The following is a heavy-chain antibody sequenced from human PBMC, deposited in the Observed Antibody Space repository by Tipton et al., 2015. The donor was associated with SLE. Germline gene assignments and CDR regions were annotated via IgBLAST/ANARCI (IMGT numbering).Heavy chain of an antibody. CDR2: ISSSSSTI. D-gene: IGHD3-9*01. Sequence: SLRLSCAASGFTFSSYSMNWVRQAPGKGLEWVSYISSSSSTIYYADSVKGRFTISRDNAKNSLYLQMNSLRAEDTAVYYCARLTGRYFDRPEYMDVWGKGTTVTVSS. V-gene: IGHV3-48*01. CDR3: ARLTGRYFDRPEYMDV. J-gene: IGHJ6*03. CDR1: GFTFSSYS.